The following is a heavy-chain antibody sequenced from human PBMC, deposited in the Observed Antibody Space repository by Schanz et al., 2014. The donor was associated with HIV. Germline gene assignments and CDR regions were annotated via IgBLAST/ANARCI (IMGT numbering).Heavy chain of an antibody. CDR1: GFMFSSYG. CDR3: ANEEVPNDY. V-gene: IGHV3-33*06. Sequence: VQLLESGGGLVQPGGSLRVSCAASGFMFSSYGMSWVRQAPGKGLEWAAVIWYDGSYKYYADSVKGRFTISRDNPKNTLYLQMNSLRAEDTAVYYCANEEVPNDYWGQGTLVTVSS. J-gene: IGHJ4*02. CDR2: IWYDGSYK.